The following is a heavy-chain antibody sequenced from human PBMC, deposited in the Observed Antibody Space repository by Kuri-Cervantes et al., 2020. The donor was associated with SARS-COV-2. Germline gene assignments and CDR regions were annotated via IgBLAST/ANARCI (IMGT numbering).Heavy chain of an antibody. CDR3: TRGLSGGTYFDY. J-gene: IGHJ4*02. V-gene: IGHV3-49*03. CDR1: GFTFSDYY. Sequence: GESLKISCAASGFTFSDYYMSWIRQAPGKGLEWVGLIRSKGNGETTDFAASVKGRFTISRDDSKTIAYLQMNSVQTEDTAVYFCTRGLSGGTYFDYWGQGTRVT. D-gene: IGHD2-15*01. CDR2: IRSKGNGETT.